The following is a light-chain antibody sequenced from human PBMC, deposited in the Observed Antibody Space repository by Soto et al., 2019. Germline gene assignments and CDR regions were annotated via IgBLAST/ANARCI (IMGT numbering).Light chain of an antibody. V-gene: IGLV2-8*01. J-gene: IGLJ3*02. CDR2: EVS. CDR3: TSYAGSNIWV. CDR1: SSDVGAYKY. Sequence: QSVLTQPPSASGSPGQSVTISCTGTSSDVGAYKYVSWYQRYPGKAPKLMIYEVSKRPSGVPDRFSGSKSGNTASLTVSGLQAEDEADYYCTSYAGSNIWVFGGGTKLTVL.